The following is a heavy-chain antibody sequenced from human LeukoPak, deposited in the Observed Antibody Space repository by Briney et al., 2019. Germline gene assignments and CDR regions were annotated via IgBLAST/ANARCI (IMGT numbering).Heavy chain of an antibody. J-gene: IGHJ4*02. CDR1: GGSISSSSYY. Sequence: SETLSLTCTVSGGSISSSSYYWGWIRQPPGKGLEWIGSIYYSGSTYYNPSLKSRGTISVDTSKNQFSLKLSSVTAADTAVYYCARRNIYDIAAAENDYWGQGTLVTVSS. CDR3: ARRNIYDIAAAENDY. CDR2: IYYSGST. V-gene: IGHV4-39*01. D-gene: IGHD6-13*01.